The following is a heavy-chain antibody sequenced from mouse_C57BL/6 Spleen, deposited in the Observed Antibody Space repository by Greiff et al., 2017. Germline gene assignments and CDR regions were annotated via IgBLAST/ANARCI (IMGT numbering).Heavy chain of an antibody. J-gene: IGHJ2*01. Sequence: EVKLQQSGPELVKPGASVKISCKASGYSFTGYYMNWVKQSPEKSLEWIGEINPSTGGTTYNQKFKAKATLTVDKSSSTAYMQLKSLTSEDSAVYYCVYYYGSKDYWGQGTTLTVSS. CDR3: VYYYGSKDY. V-gene: IGHV1-42*01. CDR2: INPSTGGT. D-gene: IGHD1-1*01. CDR1: GYSFTGYY.